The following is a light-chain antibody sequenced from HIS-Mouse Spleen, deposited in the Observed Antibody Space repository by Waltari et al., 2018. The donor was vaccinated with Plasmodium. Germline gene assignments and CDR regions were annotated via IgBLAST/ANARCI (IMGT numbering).Light chain of an antibody. V-gene: IGLV3-27*01. Sequence: SYELTQPSSVSVSPGQTARITCSGDVLAKKYARWFQQKPGQAPGLVIYKESERPTGIPERFSGFSSGTTVPLTISGAQVEDEAYYYGYSAADNNLVFGGGTKLTVL. J-gene: IGLJ3*02. CDR1: VLAKKY. CDR3: YSAADNNLV. CDR2: KES.